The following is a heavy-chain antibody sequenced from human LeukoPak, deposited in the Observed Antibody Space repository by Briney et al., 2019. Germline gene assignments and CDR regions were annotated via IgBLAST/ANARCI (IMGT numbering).Heavy chain of an antibody. V-gene: IGHV3-30*02. CDR3: ARDFGGGEDWVRLIFDY. J-gene: IGHJ4*02. CDR2: IRYDGSNK. Sequence: PGGSLRLSCAASGFTFSSYGMHWVRQAPGKGLEWVAFIRYDGSNKYYADSVKGRFTISRDNSKNTLYLQMNSLRSDDTAVYYCARDFGGGEDWVRLIFDYWGQGTLVTVSS. CDR1: GFTFSSYG. D-gene: IGHD3-3*01.